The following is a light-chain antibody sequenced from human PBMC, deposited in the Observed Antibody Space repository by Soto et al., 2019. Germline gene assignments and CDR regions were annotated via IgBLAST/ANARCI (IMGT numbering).Light chain of an antibody. J-gene: IGKJ5*01. V-gene: IGKV3-11*01. CDR3: QQRSNWPPIT. Sequence: EIVLTQPPVTLSLARGERATLSCRASQSVSSYLAWYQQKPGQAPRLLIYDASNRATGIPARFSGGGSGSDFTLTIDNLEPEDFAIYYCQQRSNWPPITFGQGTRLEIK. CDR2: DAS. CDR1: QSVSSY.